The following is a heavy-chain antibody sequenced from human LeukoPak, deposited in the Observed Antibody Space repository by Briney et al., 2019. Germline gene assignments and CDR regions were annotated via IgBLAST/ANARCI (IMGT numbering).Heavy chain of an antibody. Sequence: EASVKVSCKASGYTFTGYYIHWVRQAPGQGLEWMGWIKPNSGGTNYAQKFQGRVTMTRDTSISTAYMELSRLRSDDTAVYFCARGPYSYDSSGAFDIWGQGTMVTVSS. D-gene: IGHD3-22*01. J-gene: IGHJ3*02. V-gene: IGHV1-2*02. CDR2: IKPNSGGT. CDR3: ARGPYSYDSSGAFDI. CDR1: GYTFTGYY.